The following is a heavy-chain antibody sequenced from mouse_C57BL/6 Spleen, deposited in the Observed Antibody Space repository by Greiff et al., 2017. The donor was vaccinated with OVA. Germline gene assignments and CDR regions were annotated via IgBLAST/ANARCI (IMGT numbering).Heavy chain of an antibody. CDR2: IYPRDGST. CDR1: GYTFTSYD. Sequence: VQLQQSGPELVKPGASVKLCKASGYTFTSYDINWVKQRPGQGLEWIGWIYPRDGSTKYNEKFKGKATLTVDTSSSTAYMELHSLTSADSAVYFCASSLLSFDYWGQGTTLTVSS. CDR3: ASSLLSFDY. J-gene: IGHJ2*01. D-gene: IGHD1-2*01. V-gene: IGHV1-85*01.